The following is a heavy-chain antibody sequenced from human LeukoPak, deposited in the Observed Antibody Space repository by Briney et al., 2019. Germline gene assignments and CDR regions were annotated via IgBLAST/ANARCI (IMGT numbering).Heavy chain of an antibody. J-gene: IGHJ4*02. D-gene: IGHD3-10*01. CDR3: ARRFQINYFDY. CDR1: GYSFTSNW. CDR2: IYPGDSYT. V-gene: IGHV5-51*01. Sequence: GESLKISCKGSGYSFTSNWIGWVRQMPGKGLEWMGIIYPGDSYTTYSPSFQGQVTISADKSISTAYLQWSSLKASDTAMYYCARRFQINYFDYWGQGTLVTVSS.